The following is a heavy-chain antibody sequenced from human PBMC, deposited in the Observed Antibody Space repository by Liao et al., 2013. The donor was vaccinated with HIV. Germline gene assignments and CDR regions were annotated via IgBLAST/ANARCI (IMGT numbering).Heavy chain of an antibody. CDR3: ARDKYSDSSGYYPSDNDAFDI. D-gene: IGHD3-22*01. J-gene: IGHJ3*02. V-gene: IGHV4-30-4*08. CDR2: IYYSGST. Sequence: QVQLQESGPPVVKPSQTLSLTCSVSGDSISSVDYYWTWIRQPPGKGLEWLGYIYYSGSTYYNPSLKSRLTISVDTSKNQFSLKLRSVTAADTAVYYCARDKYSDSSGYYPSDNDAFDIWGQGTMVTVSS. CDR1: GDSISSVDYY.